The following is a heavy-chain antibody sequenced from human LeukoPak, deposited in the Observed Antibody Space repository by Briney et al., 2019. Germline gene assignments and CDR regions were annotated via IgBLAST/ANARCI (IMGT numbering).Heavy chain of an antibody. D-gene: IGHD3-9*01. CDR1: GFTFSGYS. J-gene: IGHJ4*02. CDR3: ARDLAKDYDILTGYDY. CDR2: IGPSSNAI. V-gene: IGHV3-48*04. Sequence: GGSLRLSCAASGFTFSGYSMNWVRQAPGKGLEWVSYIGPSSNAIHYPDSVKGRFTISRDNAKNSLYLQMNSLRAEDTAVYYCARDLAKDYDILTGYDYWGQGTLVTVSS.